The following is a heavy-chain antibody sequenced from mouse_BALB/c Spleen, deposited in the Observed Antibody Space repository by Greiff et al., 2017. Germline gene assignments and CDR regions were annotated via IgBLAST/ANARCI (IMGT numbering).Heavy chain of an antibody. CDR3: ARDRQLGLRAMDY. CDR2: INSNGGST. D-gene: IGHD3-2*01. Sequence: EVKLEESGGGLVQPGGSLKLSCAASGFTFSSYGMSWVRQTPDKRLELVATINSNGGSTYYPDSVKGRFTISRDNAKNTLYLQMSSLKSEDTAMYYCARDRQLGLRAMDYWGQGTSVTVSS. V-gene: IGHV5-6-3*01. J-gene: IGHJ4*01. CDR1: GFTFSSYG.